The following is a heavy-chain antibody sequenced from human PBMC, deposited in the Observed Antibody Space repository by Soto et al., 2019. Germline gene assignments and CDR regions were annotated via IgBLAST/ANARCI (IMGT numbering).Heavy chain of an antibody. CDR1: GFTFSSYS. J-gene: IGHJ4*02. CDR3: AREYSSWNNHFDY. Sequence: PGGSLRLSCAASGFTFSSYSMNWVRQASGKGLEWVSYISSSSSTIYYADSVKGRFTISRDNAKNSLYLQMNSLRDEDTAVYYCAREYSSWNNHFDYWGQGTLVTVSS. V-gene: IGHV3-48*02. CDR2: ISSSSSTI. D-gene: IGHD6-6*01.